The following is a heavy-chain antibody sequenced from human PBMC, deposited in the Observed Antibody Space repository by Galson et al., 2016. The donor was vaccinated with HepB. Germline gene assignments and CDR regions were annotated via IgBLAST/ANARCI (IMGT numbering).Heavy chain of an antibody. Sequence: ETLSLTCTVSGRSISSTSNYWGWIRQPPGNGLEWIGSIYYTRSTFYNPSLKRPVTISVDTSKNQFSLKLSSVTAADTAVYYCARPPYPSGSGWGQGTLVTVSS. J-gene: IGHJ4*02. CDR2: IYYTRST. CDR3: ARPPYPSGSG. V-gene: IGHV4-39*01. D-gene: IGHD3-10*01. CDR1: GRSISSTSNY.